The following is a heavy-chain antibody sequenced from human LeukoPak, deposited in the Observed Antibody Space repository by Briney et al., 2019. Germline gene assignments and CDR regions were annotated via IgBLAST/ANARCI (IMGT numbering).Heavy chain of an antibody. J-gene: IGHJ3*02. CDR3: AREQLGAFDI. CDR2: IYYSGST. Sequence: SETLSLTCTASGGSISSYYWSWIRQPPGKGLEWIGYIYYSGSTNYNPSLKSRVTISVDTSKNQFSLKLSSVTAADTAVYYCAREQLGAFDIWGQGTMVTVSS. V-gene: IGHV4-59*01. D-gene: IGHD6-6*01. CDR1: GGSISSYY.